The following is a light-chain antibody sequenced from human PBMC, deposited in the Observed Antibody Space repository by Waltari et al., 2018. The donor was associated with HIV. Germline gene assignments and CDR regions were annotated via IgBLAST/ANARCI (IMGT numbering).Light chain of an antibody. J-gene: IGLJ3*02. V-gene: IGLV2-14*03. CDR3: SSYTSSSTQV. CDR2: EVT. Sequence: QSALTKPASVSGSPGQSITIACTGTSSDGSGYNYGSWYQQHPGKAPKLMIYEVTNRPSGVSNRFSGSKSGNTASLTISGLQAEDEADYYCSSYTSSSTQVFGGGTKVTVL. CDR1: SSDGSGYNY.